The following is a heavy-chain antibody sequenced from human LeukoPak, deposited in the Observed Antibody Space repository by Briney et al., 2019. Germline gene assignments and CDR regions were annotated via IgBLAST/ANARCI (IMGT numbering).Heavy chain of an antibody. J-gene: IGHJ5*02. CDR3: AKDRNTGDGFWSGYYTGRWFDP. D-gene: IGHD3-3*01. V-gene: IGHV3-23*01. Sequence: GGSLRLSCAASGFTFSSYAMSWVRQAPGKGLEWVSAICGSGGSTYYADSVKGRFTISRDNSKNTLYLQMNSLRAEDTAVYYCAKDRNTGDGFWSGYYTGRWFDPWGQGTLVTVSS. CDR2: ICGSGGST. CDR1: GFTFSSYA.